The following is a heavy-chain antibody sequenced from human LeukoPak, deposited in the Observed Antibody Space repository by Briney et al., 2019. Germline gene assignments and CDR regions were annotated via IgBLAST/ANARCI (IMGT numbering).Heavy chain of an antibody. CDR3: ARDRGYSYGTRVKYNWFDP. CDR1: GGSISSYY. Sequence: SETLSLTCTVSGGSISSYYWSWIRQPPGKGLEWMGYIYYSGSTNYNPSLKSRVTISVDTSKNQFSLKLSSVTAADTAVYYCARDRGYSYGTRVKYNWFDPWGQGTLVTVSS. V-gene: IGHV4-59*01. CDR2: IYYSGST. D-gene: IGHD5-18*01. J-gene: IGHJ5*02.